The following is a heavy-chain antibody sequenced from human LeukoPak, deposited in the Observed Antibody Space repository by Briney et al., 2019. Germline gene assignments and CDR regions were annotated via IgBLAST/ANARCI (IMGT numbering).Heavy chain of an antibody. V-gene: IGHV3-23*01. CDR3: AKDPIVFNSGDYYLGAFNI. Sequence: QPGGSLRLSCEASGFTFSSCALSWVRQAPGKGLEWVSAISGGGGKTWYADSVKGRFTISRDNSKNTLYLQMNSLIAEDTALYYCAKDPIVFNSGDYYLGAFNIWGQGAMVTVSS. CDR1: GFTFSSCA. CDR2: ISGGGGKT. J-gene: IGHJ3*02. D-gene: IGHD2-21*02.